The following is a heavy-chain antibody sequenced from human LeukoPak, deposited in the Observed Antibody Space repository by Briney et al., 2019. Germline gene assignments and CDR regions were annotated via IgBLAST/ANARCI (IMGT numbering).Heavy chain of an antibody. J-gene: IGHJ3*02. CDR3: AREGDADAFDI. CDR1: GGTFSSYA. D-gene: IGHD5-24*01. Sequence: ASVKVSCKASGGTFSSYAISWVRQAPGQGLEWMGRIIPILGIANYAQKFQGRVTITADKSTSTAYMELSSLRSEDTAVYYCAREGDADAFDIWGQGTMVTVSS. V-gene: IGHV1-69*04. CDR2: IIPILGIA.